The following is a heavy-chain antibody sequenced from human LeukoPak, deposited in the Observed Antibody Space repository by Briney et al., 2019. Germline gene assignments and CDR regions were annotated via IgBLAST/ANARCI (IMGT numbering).Heavy chain of an antibody. D-gene: IGHD5-12*01. CDR1: GYTFTTYG. V-gene: IGHV1-18*01. CDR3: ASWRGYRGYDYGFDY. CDR2: ISTDNGDT. J-gene: IGHJ4*02. Sequence: ASVKVSCKSTGYTFTTYGITWVRQAPGQGLEWMGWISTDNGDTNYAQKLQGRVTMTTDTSTSTAYMELRSLRSDDTAVYYCASWRGYRGYDYGFDYWGQGTLVTVSS.